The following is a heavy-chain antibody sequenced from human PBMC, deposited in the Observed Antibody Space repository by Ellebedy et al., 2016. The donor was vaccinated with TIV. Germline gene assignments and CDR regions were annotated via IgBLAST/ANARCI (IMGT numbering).Heavy chain of an antibody. CDR2: ISGSGGST. D-gene: IGHD4-11*01. Sequence: GESLKISCTASGFTFSSYAMSWVRQAPGKGLEWVSAISGSGGSTYYADSVKGRFTISRDNSKNTLYLQMKNLRAEDTATYYCAKDANTVTTFFDYWGQGTVVIVSS. J-gene: IGHJ4*02. CDR3: AKDANTVTTFFDY. V-gene: IGHV3-23*01. CDR1: GFTFSSYA.